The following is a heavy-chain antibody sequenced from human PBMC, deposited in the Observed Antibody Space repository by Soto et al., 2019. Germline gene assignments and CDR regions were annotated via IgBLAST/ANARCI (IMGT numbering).Heavy chain of an antibody. CDR3: AIEFPYYVSSDRYLDY. CDR1: GDSVYGNSAA. D-gene: IGHD3-16*01. CDR2: TCDGARLYN. V-gene: IGHV6-1*01. Sequence: SQTLSLTRAISGDSVYGNSAACTCIRQSPSRGLEWLGRTCDGARLYNEYAVSLKIRIAVSPDNSKNQFSLHLNSVTTEDTAVYYWAIEFPYYVSSDRYLDYWGQGALVTVSS. J-gene: IGHJ4*02.